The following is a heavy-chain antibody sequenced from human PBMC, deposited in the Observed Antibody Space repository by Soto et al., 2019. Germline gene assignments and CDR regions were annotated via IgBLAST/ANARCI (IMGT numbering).Heavy chain of an antibody. V-gene: IGHV3-30-3*01. CDR3: ARGLMVYSYVDY. D-gene: IGHD2-8*01. CDR1: GFTFSSYA. Sequence: QVQLVESGGGVVQPGRSLRLSCAASGFTFSSYAMHWVRQAPGKGLEWVAVISYDGSNKYYADSVKGRFTISRDNSKNTLYRQMNSLRAEDTAVYYCARGLMVYSYVDYWGQGTLVTVSS. J-gene: IGHJ4*02. CDR2: ISYDGSNK.